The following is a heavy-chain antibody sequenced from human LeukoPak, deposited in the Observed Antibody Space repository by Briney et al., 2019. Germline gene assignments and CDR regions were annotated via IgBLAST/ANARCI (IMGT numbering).Heavy chain of an antibody. CDR3: ARAGDPSYDSSGYYYRYYYYGMDV. V-gene: IGHV1-8*01. CDR1: GYTFTSYD. CDR2: MNPNSGNT. J-gene: IGHJ6*02. Sequence: ASVKVSCKASGYTFTSYDINWVRQATGQGLEWMGWMNPNSGNTGYAQKFQGRVTMTRNTSISTAYMKLSSLRSEDTAVYYCARAGDPSYDSSGYYYRYYYYGMDVWGQGTTVTVSS. D-gene: IGHD3-22*01.